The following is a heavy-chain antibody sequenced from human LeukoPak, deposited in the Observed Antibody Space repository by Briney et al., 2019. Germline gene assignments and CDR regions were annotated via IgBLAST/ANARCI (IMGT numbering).Heavy chain of an antibody. CDR2: ISGSGGST. V-gene: IGHV3-23*01. J-gene: IGHJ4*02. Sequence: GGSLRLSCAASGFTFSSYAMSWARQAPGKGLEWVSAISGSGGSTYYADSVKGRFTISRDNSKNTLYLQMNSLRAEDTAVYYCAKDPPLFLGNPVGPIDYWGQGTLVTVSS. CDR1: GFTFSSYA. CDR3: AKDPPLFLGNPVGPIDY. D-gene: IGHD7-27*01.